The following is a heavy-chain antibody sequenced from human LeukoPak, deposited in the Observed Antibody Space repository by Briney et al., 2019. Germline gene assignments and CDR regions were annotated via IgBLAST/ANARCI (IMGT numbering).Heavy chain of an antibody. CDR1: GYKLTNNW. Sequence: GESLKISCKISGYKLTNNWIGWVRQVPGKGLEWMGLIYPGYSDAKYSPSFQGQVTLSVDASISTAYLQLSSLKASDTAMYYCARLSITSYMDVWGKGTTVTISS. CDR3: ARLSITSYMDV. V-gene: IGHV5-51*01. J-gene: IGHJ6*03. CDR2: IYPGYSDA. D-gene: IGHD3-10*01.